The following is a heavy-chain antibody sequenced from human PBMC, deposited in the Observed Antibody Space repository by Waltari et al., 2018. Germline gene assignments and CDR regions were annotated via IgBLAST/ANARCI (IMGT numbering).Heavy chain of an antibody. CDR1: GFIFANAW. J-gene: IGHJ4*02. D-gene: IGHD2-2*01. Sequence: EVQLVESGGGLVKPGDSLRLSCVASGFIFANAWINWVRQAPGKRLEGVGRLKSKAEGGTTDYAAPVKGRFAISRDDSKDTAYLQMNSLKTEDTAMYFCTTEGGRTWPMYWGQGTLVTVSS. CDR3: TTEGGRTWPMY. CDR2: LKSKAEGGTT. V-gene: IGHV3-15*01.